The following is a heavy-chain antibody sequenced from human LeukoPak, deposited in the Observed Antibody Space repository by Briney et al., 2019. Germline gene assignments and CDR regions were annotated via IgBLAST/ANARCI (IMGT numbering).Heavy chain of an antibody. Sequence: PSETLSLTCTVSGGSISSYYWSWIRQPPGKGLEWIGYIYYSGSTNYNPSLKSRVTISVDTSKNQFSLKLSSVTAADTAVYYCARGARLWRNFDYWGQGTLVTVSS. V-gene: IGHV4-59*01. CDR1: GGSISSYY. J-gene: IGHJ4*02. CDR3: ARGARLWRNFDY. D-gene: IGHD6-6*01. CDR2: IYYSGST.